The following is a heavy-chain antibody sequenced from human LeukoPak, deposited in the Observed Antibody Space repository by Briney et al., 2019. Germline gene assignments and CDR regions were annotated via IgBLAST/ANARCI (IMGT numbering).Heavy chain of an antibody. J-gene: IGHJ4*02. D-gene: IGHD3-10*01. CDR2: IYYSGST. CDR3: ARDLSHTMVRGVLDY. V-gene: IGHV4-39*07. Sequence: SETLSLTCTVSGGSISSSSYYWGWIRQPPGKGLEWIGSIYYSGSTYYNPSLKSRVTISVDTSKNQFSLKLSSVTAADTAVYYCARDLSHTMVRGVLDYWGQGTLVTVSS. CDR1: GGSISSSSYY.